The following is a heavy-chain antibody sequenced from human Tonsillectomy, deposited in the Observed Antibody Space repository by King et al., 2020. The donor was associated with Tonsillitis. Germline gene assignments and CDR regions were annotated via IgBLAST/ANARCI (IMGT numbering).Heavy chain of an antibody. V-gene: IGHV3-66*01. D-gene: IGHD1-26*01. CDR2: IYSGGST. CDR3: ARDLRYSGSYYDY. J-gene: IGHJ4*02. Sequence: VQLVESGGGLVQPGGSLRLSCAASGFSVSSNYMTWVRQAPGKGLEWVSVIYSGGSTYYADCVKGRFTISRDNSNNTLYLQMNSLRAEDTAVYYCARDLRYSGSYYDYWGEGTLVTVSS. CDR1: GFSVSSNY.